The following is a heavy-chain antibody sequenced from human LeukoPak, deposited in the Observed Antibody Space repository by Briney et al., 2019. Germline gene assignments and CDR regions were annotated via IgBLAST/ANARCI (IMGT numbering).Heavy chain of an antibody. Sequence: GGSLRLSCAASGFTFSAYAMSWVRQAPGKGLEWVSTSGSGGTTHYADSVKGRFTFSRDNSKNTLFLQMNSLRAEDTAVYYCARGGSSGWDYFDYWGQGTLVTVSS. CDR2: SGSGGTT. CDR1: GFTFSAYA. V-gene: IGHV3-23*01. D-gene: IGHD6-19*01. J-gene: IGHJ4*02. CDR3: ARGGSSGWDYFDY.